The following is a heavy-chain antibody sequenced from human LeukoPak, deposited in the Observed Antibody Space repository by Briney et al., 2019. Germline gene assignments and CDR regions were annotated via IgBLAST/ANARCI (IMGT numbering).Heavy chain of an antibody. J-gene: IGHJ6*04. CDR2: IIPIFGTA. CDR3: ARHVSSGWYYYYYGMDV. Sequence: ASVKVSCKASGGTFSGYAISWVRQAPGQGLEWMGGIIPIFGTANYAQKFQGRVTITADESTSTAYMELSSLRSEDTAVYYCARHVSSGWYYYYYGMDVWGKGTTVTVSS. V-gene: IGHV1-69*13. D-gene: IGHD6-19*01. CDR1: GGTFSGYA.